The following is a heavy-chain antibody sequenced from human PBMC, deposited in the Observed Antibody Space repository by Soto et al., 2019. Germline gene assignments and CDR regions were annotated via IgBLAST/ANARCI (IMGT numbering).Heavy chain of an antibody. V-gene: IGHV3-23*01. Sequence: GGSLRLSCAASGFSFSSYAMSWVRQAPGKGLEWVSIISGSDGSTNYADSVKDRFTISRDNSKNTLFLQINSLRAEDTAVYYCAKVSYKWTYGAFDYWGQGTLVTVSS. CDR2: ISGSDGST. CDR3: AKVSYKWTYGAFDY. CDR1: GFSFSSYA. J-gene: IGHJ4*02. D-gene: IGHD1-7*01.